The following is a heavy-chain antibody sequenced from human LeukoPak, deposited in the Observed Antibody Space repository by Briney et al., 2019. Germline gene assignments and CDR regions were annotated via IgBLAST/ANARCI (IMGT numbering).Heavy chain of an antibody. Sequence: PGGSLRLSCAASGFTFSSYAMTWVRQAPGKGLEWVSAISDIDSSTYYTDSVKGRFTVSRDNSKNTLYLQMNSLRAEDTAVYYCAKEQSSTWYSFGHFDYWGQGTLVTVSS. CDR3: AKEQSSTWYSFGHFDY. D-gene: IGHD6-13*01. CDR2: ISDIDSST. V-gene: IGHV3-23*01. J-gene: IGHJ4*02. CDR1: GFTFSSYA.